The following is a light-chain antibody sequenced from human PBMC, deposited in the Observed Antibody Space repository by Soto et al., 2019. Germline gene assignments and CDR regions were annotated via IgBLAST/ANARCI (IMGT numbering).Light chain of an antibody. J-gene: IGLJ3*02. Sequence: QPVLTQSPSASASLGASVKLTCTLSRGHSSYAIAWHQQQPEKGPRYLMNLNSDGSHSKGDGIPDRFSGSSSGAERYLTISSLQSEDEADYYCQTWGTGFRVFGGGTKVTVL. CDR1: RGHSSYA. CDR2: LNSDGSH. CDR3: QTWGTGFRV. V-gene: IGLV4-69*01.